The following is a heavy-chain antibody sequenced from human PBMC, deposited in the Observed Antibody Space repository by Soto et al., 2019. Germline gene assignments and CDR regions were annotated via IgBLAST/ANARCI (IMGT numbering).Heavy chain of an antibody. D-gene: IGHD3-9*01. Sequence: GASVKVSCXASGYTFTSYGISWVRQAPGQRLEWMGRIIPILGIANYAQKFQGRVTITADKSTSTAYMELSSLRSEDTAVYYCARIYGTYYDILPGLWGGHFDYWGQGTQVTVSS. CDR2: IIPILGIA. CDR1: GYTFTSYG. CDR3: ARIYGTYYDILPGLWGGHFDY. V-gene: IGHV1-69*04. J-gene: IGHJ4*02.